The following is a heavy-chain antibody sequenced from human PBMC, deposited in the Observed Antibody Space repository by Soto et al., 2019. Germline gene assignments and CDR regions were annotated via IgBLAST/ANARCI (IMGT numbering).Heavy chain of an antibody. CDR1: GFTLSNYN. D-gene: IGHD4-17*01. V-gene: IGHV3-48*01. CDR2: ISSSTGII. Sequence: GGSLRLSCAASGFTLSNYNMNWVRQAPGKGLEWISYISSSTGIIYYADSVKGRFTISRDNAKNSLYLQMNSLRAEDTAVYYCASSTVTKRFDYWGQGTLVTVSS. J-gene: IGHJ4*02. CDR3: ASSTVTKRFDY.